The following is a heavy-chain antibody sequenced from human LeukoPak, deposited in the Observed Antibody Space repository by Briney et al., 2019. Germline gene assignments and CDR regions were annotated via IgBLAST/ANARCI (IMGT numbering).Heavy chain of an antibody. V-gene: IGHV4-59*12. CDR1: GGSISSYY. J-gene: IGHJ6*03. CDR2: IYYSGST. D-gene: IGHD6-19*01. CDR3: ARDLRYSSGRRAYYYYYMDV. Sequence: SETLSLTCTVSGGSISSYYWSWIRQPPGKGLEWIGYIYYSGSTNYNPSLKSRVTISVDTSKNQFSLKLSSVTAADTAVYYCARDLRYSSGRRAYYYYYMDVWGKGTTVTISS.